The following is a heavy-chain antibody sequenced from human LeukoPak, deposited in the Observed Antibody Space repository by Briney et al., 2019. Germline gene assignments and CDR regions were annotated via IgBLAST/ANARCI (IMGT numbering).Heavy chain of an antibody. Sequence: SETLSLTCAVSGGSMSSYYWSWIRQPPGKGLEWIGYIFYSGSTNYNPSLKSRVTISVDTSKNQFSLKLSSVTAADTAVYYCARLLDCSSSSCSYGMDVWGQGTTVTVPS. CDR2: IFYSGST. CDR1: GGSMSSYY. J-gene: IGHJ6*02. CDR3: ARLLDCSSSSCSYGMDV. D-gene: IGHD2-15*01. V-gene: IGHV4-59*08.